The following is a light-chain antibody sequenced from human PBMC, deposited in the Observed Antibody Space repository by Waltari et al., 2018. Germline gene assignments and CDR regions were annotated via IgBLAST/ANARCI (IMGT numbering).Light chain of an antibody. CDR3: QQYYTTPYT. J-gene: IGKJ2*01. V-gene: IGKV4-1*01. Sequence: DIVMTQSPDSLAVSLGERATINCKSSQSVLYNSNNKNYLAWFQQKPGQPPKLLIYWASTRESGVPDRFSGSGSGTEFTLTISSLRAEDVAVYYCQQYYTTPYTFGQGTKLEIK. CDR1: QSVLYNSNNKNY. CDR2: WAS.